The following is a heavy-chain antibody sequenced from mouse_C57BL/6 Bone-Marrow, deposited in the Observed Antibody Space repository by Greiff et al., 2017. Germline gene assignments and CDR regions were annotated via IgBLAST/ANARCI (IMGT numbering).Heavy chain of an antibody. V-gene: IGHV1-81*01. CDR2: IYPRSGNT. J-gene: IGHJ4*01. CDR3: ARGNWPEAMDY. Sequence: VKLMESGAELARPGASVKLSCKASGYTFTSYGISWVKQRPGQGLEWIGEIYPRSGNTYYNEKFKGKATLTADKSSSTAYMELRSLTSEDSAVYFCARGNWPEAMDYWGQGTSVTVSS. CDR1: GYTFTSYG. D-gene: IGHD4-1*02.